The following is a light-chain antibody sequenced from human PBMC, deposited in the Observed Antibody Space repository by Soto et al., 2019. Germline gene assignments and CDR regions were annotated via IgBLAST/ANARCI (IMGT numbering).Light chain of an antibody. J-gene: IGKJ1*01. CDR2: KTS. CDR3: QQYNSSPWT. V-gene: IGKV1-5*03. Sequence: DIQMTQSPSTLSASVGDRVTITCRASRSISSWVAWYQQKPGTAPKLLISKTSALESGVPLRFSGSGSETEFTLNISSLQPDDFATYYCQQYNSSPWTFGQGTKVEVK. CDR1: RSISSW.